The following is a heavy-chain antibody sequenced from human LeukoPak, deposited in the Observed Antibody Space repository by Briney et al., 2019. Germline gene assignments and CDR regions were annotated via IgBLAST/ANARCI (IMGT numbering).Heavy chain of an antibody. J-gene: IGHJ4*02. Sequence: PGRSLRLSCAASGFTFSSYAMSWVRQAPGKGLEWVSAISGSGGSTYYADSVKGRYTISRDNSKNTLYLQMNSLRAEDTAVYYCAKDLEKIVVVPAAMFFDYWGQGTLVTVSS. CDR2: ISGSGGST. CDR3: AKDLEKIVVVPAAMFFDY. V-gene: IGHV3-23*01. D-gene: IGHD2-2*01. CDR1: GFTFSSYA.